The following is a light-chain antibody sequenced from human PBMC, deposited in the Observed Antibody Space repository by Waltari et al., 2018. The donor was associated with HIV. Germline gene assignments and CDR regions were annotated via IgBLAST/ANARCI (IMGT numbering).Light chain of an antibody. CDR2: HNH. Sequence: QSVMTQPPSASATPGQTVTISCSGSSSHLGTNTVTWYQHPPGTAPKLLIYHNHQRPAGVPDRFSGSKSGTSASLAISGLQSEDEAAYYCAAWDVSLSGLWVFGGGTKLTVL. CDR3: AAWDVSLSGLWV. V-gene: IGLV1-44*01. CDR1: SSHLGTNT. J-gene: IGLJ3*02.